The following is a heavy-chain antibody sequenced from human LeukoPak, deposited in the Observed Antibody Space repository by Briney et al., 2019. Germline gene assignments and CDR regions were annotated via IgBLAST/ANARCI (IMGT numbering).Heavy chain of an antibody. V-gene: IGHV3-23*01. J-gene: IGHJ4*02. Sequence: GGSLRLSCAASGFTFSSYAMIWVRQAPGKGLEWVSAISGSGGSTYYADSVKGRFTISRDNSKNTLYLQMNSLRAEDTAVYYCASAASSSWYYFDYWGQGTLVTVSS. D-gene: IGHD6-13*01. CDR1: GFTFSSYA. CDR3: ASAASSSWYYFDY. CDR2: ISGSGGST.